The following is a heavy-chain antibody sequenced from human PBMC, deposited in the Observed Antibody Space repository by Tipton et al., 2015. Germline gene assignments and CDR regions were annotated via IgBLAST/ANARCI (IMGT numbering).Heavy chain of an antibody. Sequence: TLSLTCTVSGDSVTYYYWSWIRQTPGKGLEWIGYIYYSGSTTYNSSLKSRVTLSIDTSKNQFSLNLNSVTAADTAVYYCARRAGYGDHFDYWGRGTLVTVSP. J-gene: IGHJ4*02. CDR1: GDSVTYYY. V-gene: IGHV4-59*02. D-gene: IGHD4-17*01. CDR2: IYYSGST. CDR3: ARRAGYGDHFDY.